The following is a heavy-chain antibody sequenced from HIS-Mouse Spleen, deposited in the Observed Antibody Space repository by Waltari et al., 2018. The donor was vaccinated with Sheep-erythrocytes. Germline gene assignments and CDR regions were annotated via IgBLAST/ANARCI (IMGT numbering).Heavy chain of an antibody. J-gene: IGHJ3*02. V-gene: IGHV3-15*01. Sequence: EVQLVESGGGLVKPWGSLRLSCAASGFTFSNAWMSWVRQAPGKGREWVGRMKMKTEGATNDYAAPGKGIFTISRDDSKNTLYLQMNSLKTEDTAVYYCTTVFRVADAFDIWGQGTMVTVSS. CDR2: MKMKTEGATN. D-gene: IGHD3-3*01. CDR1: GFTFSNAW. CDR3: TTVFRVADAFDI.